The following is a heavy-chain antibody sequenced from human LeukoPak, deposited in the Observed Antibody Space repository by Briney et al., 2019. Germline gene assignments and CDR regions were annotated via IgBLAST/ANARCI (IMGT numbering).Heavy chain of an antibody. CDR2: ISGSGGTT. CDR3: AKVSGGGLYYDGMDV. CDR1: GFTFNNYA. V-gene: IGHV3-23*01. J-gene: IGHJ6*02. D-gene: IGHD1-14*01. Sequence: GGSLRLSCAASGFTFNNYAMNWVRQAPGKGLEWVSVISGSGGTTYYADSVKGRITISRDSSKNTLYPQMNSLRAEDTAVYYCAKVSGGGLYYDGMDVWGQGTTVTVSS.